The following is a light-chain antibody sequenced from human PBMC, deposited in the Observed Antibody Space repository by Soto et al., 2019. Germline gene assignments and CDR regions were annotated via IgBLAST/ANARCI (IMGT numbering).Light chain of an antibody. CDR2: GNT. CDR3: QSYDSSLTGSV. CDR1: SSNIGPGFD. Sequence: VLTQPPSVSGAPGQTVAISCTGTSSNIGPGFDVHWYQQLPGTAPKLVLYGNTIRPSGVPDRFSGSRSGSSASLVITGLRAEDEADYYCQSYDSSLTGSVFGTGTKVTVL. V-gene: IGLV1-40*01. J-gene: IGLJ1*01.